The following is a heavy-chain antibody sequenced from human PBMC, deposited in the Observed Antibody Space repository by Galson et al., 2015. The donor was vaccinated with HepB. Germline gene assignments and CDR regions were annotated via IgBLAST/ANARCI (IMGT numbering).Heavy chain of an antibody. CDR2: IIPTLGLV. Sequence: SVKVSCKASGGTFSSYAISWVRQAPGQGLEWMGRIIPTLGLVNYAQKFQGRVTITADNSTSTAYMELNSLKSEDTAVLYCVTYSYDNTGPPGWGPGALVTVSS. V-gene: IGHV1-69*04. CDR1: GGTFSSYA. CDR3: VTYSYDNTGPPG. J-gene: IGHJ4*02. D-gene: IGHD3-22*01.